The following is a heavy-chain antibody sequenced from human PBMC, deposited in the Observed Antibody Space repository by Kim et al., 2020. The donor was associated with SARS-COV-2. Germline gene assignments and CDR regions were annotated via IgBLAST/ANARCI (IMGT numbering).Heavy chain of an antibody. CDR3: AKDGSQRLRYYGMDV. D-gene: IGHD3-10*01. Sequence: ASLKRRFTISRDNSKNTLYQTMNGLRAEETAVYYCAKDGSQRLRYYGMDVWGQGTTVTVSS. J-gene: IGHJ6*02. V-gene: IGHV3-23*02.